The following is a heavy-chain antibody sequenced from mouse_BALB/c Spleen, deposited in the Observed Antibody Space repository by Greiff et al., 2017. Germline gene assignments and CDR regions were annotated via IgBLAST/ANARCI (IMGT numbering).Heavy chain of an antibody. V-gene: IGHV3-2*02. Sequence: EVKLLESGPGLVKPSQSLSLTCTVTGYSITSDYAWNWIRQFPGNKLEWMGYISYSGSTSYNPSLKSRISITRDTSKNQFFLQLNSVTTEDTATYYCARGPGGYYDYFDYWGQGTTLTVSS. CDR1: GYSITSDYA. D-gene: IGHD2-3*01. CDR2: ISYSGST. CDR3: ARGPGGYYDYFDY. J-gene: IGHJ2*01.